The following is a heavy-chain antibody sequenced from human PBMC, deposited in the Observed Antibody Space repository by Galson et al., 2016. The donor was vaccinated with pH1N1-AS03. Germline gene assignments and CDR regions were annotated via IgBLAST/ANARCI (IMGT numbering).Heavy chain of an antibody. V-gene: IGHV4-59*08. D-gene: IGHD3-10*01. CDR2: IYYRGKA. CDR1: DGSISGYY. J-gene: IGHJ4*02. CDR3: ARQNQGSGIFSHFDL. Sequence: ETLSLTCTVSDGSISGYYWSWIRQPPGKGLEWTGNIYYRGKARYNPSLQNRLTISVDTSKNQFSLNLTSVTAADTAVYYCARQNQGSGIFSHFDLWGQGTLVTVSS.